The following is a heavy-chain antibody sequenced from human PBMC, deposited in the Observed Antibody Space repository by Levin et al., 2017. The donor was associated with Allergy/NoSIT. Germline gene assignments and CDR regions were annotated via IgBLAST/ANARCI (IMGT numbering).Heavy chain of an antibody. CDR2: IDWTDDK. V-gene: IGHV2-70*01. D-gene: IGHD1-7*01. CDR1: GFSLSTGGMC. Sequence: RGSGPTLVKPTQTLTLTCTFSGFSLSTGGMCVTWIRQPPGKALEWLALIDWTDDKSYSTSLKTRLTISKDTSKNQVVLTLTNVDPVDTGTYYCARISMNWNSNYYAMDVWGQGTTVTVSS. J-gene: IGHJ6*02. CDR3: ARISMNWNSNYYAMDV.